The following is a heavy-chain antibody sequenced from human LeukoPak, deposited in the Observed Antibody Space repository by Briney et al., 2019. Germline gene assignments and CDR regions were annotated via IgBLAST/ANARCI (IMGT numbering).Heavy chain of an antibody. CDR1: GFTFSDYY. D-gene: IGHD5-18*01. Sequence: PGGSLRLSCAASGFTFSDYYTSWIRQAPGKGLEWLSYMSSSGSIIWYADSVKGRFTISRDNAKNSLYPQMNSLRAEDTAVYYCANGYSYVRTYWGQGTLVTVSS. CDR3: ANGYSYVRTY. CDR2: MSSSGSII. V-gene: IGHV3-11*01. J-gene: IGHJ4*02.